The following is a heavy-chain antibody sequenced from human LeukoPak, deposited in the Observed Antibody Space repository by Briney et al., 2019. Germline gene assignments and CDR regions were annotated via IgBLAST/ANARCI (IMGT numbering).Heavy chain of an antibody. V-gene: IGHV4-38-2*02. D-gene: IGHD6-19*01. Sequence: PSETLSLTCAVSGYSISSGYYWGWIRQPPGKGLEWIGSIYHSGSTYYNPSLKSRVTISVDTSKNQFSLKLSSVTAADTAVYYCARDLRRIYGSGASQYSSGWYYFDYWGQGTLVTVSS. CDR3: ARDLRRIYGSGASQYSSGWYYFDY. J-gene: IGHJ4*02. CDR2: IYHSGST. CDR1: GYSISSGYY.